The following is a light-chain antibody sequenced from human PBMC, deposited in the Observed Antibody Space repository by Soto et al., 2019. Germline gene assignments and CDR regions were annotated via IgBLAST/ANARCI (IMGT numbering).Light chain of an antibody. Sequence: DIQMTQSPSSLSASVGDRVTITCRASQSIGIYLAWYQQKPGKVLKLLIYGASTLQSGVPSRFSGSGSGADFTLTISSLQPEDVATYYCQKYNIAPVTFGQGTKVEIK. CDR1: QSIGIY. CDR3: QKYNIAPVT. CDR2: GAS. J-gene: IGKJ1*01. V-gene: IGKV1-27*01.